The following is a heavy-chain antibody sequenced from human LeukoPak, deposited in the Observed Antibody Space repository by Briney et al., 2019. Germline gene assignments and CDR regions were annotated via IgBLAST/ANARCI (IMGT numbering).Heavy chain of an antibody. V-gene: IGHV4-4*07. CDR2: IHTSGST. Sequence: SETLSLTCNVSGVSISSYYWSWIRQPAGKGLEWIGRIHTSGSTNYNPSLKSRVTMSVDTSKNQFSLKLSSVTAADAAVYYCARDQYYYDSSGYLTFDYWGQGTLVTVSS. D-gene: IGHD3-22*01. CDR1: GVSISSYY. J-gene: IGHJ4*02. CDR3: ARDQYYYDSSGYLTFDY.